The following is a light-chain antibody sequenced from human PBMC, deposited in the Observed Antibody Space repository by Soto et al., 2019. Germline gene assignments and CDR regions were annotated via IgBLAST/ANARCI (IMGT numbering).Light chain of an antibody. CDR2: GAS. J-gene: IGKJ5*01. CDR1: QPIASN. Sequence: EILMTQSPATMSVSPGERATLSCRASQPIASNVAWYQQRPGQPPRLLIFGASTRASDVPDGFTGSGSGTEFTLSISSLQSEDFAVYYCQQYNNWPFITFGQGTRLEIK. V-gene: IGKV3-15*01. CDR3: QQYNNWPFIT.